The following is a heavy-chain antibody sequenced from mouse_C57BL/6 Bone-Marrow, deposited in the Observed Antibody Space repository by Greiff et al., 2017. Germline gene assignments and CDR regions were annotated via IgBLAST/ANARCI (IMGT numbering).Heavy chain of an antibody. J-gene: IGHJ4*01. CDR2: ISYDGSN. Sequence: EVQLQESGPGLVKPSQSLSLTCSVTGYSITSGYYWNWIRQFPGNKLEWMGYISYDGSNNYNPTLKNRISITRDTSKNQFFLKLNSVTTEDTATYYCARSYYGSSYDYAMYYWGQGTSVTVSS. CDR1: GYSITSGYY. D-gene: IGHD1-1*01. V-gene: IGHV3-6*01. CDR3: ARSYYGSSYDYAMYY.